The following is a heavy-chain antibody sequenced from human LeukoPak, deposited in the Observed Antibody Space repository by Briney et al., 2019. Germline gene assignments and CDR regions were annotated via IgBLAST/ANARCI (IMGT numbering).Heavy chain of an antibody. CDR2: ISSSSSYI. J-gene: IGHJ4*02. D-gene: IGHD2-21*01. V-gene: IGHV3-21*01. CDR1: AFTFSSCA. Sequence: GGSLRLSCAASAFTFSSCAMYWVRQAPGKGLEWVSSISSSSSYIYYADSVKGRFTISRDNAKNSLYLQMNSLRAEDTAVYYCARADWAAYFDYWGQGTLVTVSS. CDR3: ARADWAAYFDY.